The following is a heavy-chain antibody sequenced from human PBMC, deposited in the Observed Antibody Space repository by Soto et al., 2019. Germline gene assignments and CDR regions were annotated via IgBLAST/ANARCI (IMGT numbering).Heavy chain of an antibody. J-gene: IGHJ3*01. CDR2: IIHDGSEI. V-gene: IGHV3-30-3*01. CDR1: RFTFSTYV. CDR3: ATEIGRSDALDV. Sequence: GGSLRLSCVASRFTFSTYVMHWVRQAPGKGLEWVAVIIHDGSEIYYADSVKGRFTISRDNSKNTLYLEMNSLRAEDTAVYYCATEIGRSDALDVWGQGTLVTVSS. D-gene: IGHD1-26*01.